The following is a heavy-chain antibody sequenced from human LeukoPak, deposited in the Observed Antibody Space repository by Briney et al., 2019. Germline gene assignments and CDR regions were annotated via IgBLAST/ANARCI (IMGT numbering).Heavy chain of an antibody. Sequence: SVKVSCKASGGTFSSYAISWVRQAPGQGLEWMGGIIPIFGTANYAQKFQGRVTIAADESTSTAYMELSSLRSEDTAVYYCASPYDSSGYYWVYWGQGTLVTVSS. J-gene: IGHJ4*02. CDR3: ASPYDSSGYYWVY. CDR2: IIPIFGTA. D-gene: IGHD3-22*01. V-gene: IGHV1-69*13. CDR1: GGTFSSYA.